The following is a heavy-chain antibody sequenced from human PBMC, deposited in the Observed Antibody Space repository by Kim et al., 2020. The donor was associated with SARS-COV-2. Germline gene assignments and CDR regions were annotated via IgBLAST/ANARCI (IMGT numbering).Heavy chain of an antibody. V-gene: IGHV4-31*02. CDR2: ST. D-gene: IGHD2-21*01. Sequence: STYSNPSLKSRVTISVDTSKNQFSLKLSSVTAADTAVYYCARVFLRAFDYWGQGTLVTVSS. CDR3: ARVFLRAFDY. J-gene: IGHJ4*02.